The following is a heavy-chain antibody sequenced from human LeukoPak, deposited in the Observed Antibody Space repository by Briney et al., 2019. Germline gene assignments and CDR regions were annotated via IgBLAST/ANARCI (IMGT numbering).Heavy chain of an antibody. Sequence: PGGSLRLSCAASGFTFSSYAMHWVRQAPGKGLEWVAVISYDGSNKYYADSVKGRFTISRDNSKNTLYLQMNSLRAEDTAVYYCAAEGLDAFDIWGQGTMVTVS. CDR3: AAEGLDAFDI. CDR1: GFTFSSYA. V-gene: IGHV3-30-3*01. J-gene: IGHJ3*02. D-gene: IGHD1-14*01. CDR2: ISYDGSNK.